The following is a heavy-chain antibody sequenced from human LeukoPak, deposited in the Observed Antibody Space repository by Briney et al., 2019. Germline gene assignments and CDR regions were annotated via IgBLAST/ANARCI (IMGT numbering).Heavy chain of an antibody. V-gene: IGHV3-48*01. CDR1: GFTFSSYS. J-gene: IGHJ5*02. CDR2: ISSSSTI. CDR3: ARALRGGHLFGP. D-gene: IGHD2-15*01. Sequence: GGSLRLSCAASGFTFSSYSMNWVRQAPGKGLEWVSYISSSSTIYYADSVKGRFTISRDNAKNSLYLQMNSLRAEDTAVYYCARALRGGHLFGPWGQGTLVTVSS.